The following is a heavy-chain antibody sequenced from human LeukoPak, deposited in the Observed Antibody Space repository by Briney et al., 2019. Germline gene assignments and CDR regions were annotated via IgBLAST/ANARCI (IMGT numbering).Heavy chain of an antibody. D-gene: IGHD6-13*01. CDR2: INHSGST. J-gene: IGHJ6*03. CDR1: GGSISSYY. Sequence: SETLSLTCTVSGGSISSYYWSWIRQPPGKGLEWIGEINHSGSTNYNPSLKSRVTISVDTSKNQFSLKLSSVTAADTAVYYCARVRSSSSWSRTKLYYYYYYMDVWGKGTTVTVSS. CDR3: ARVRSSSSWSRTKLYYYYYYMDV. V-gene: IGHV4-34*01.